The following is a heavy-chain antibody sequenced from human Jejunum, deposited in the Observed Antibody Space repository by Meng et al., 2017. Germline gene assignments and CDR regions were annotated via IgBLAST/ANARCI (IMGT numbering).Heavy chain of an antibody. Sequence: QLQLQASGPGLVEPSETLSLSCTVSGRTISSGSYYWVWIRQSPGKGREWIGQIYYNGKSYYNPSLKSRVTMSVDTSRSQFSLNLNAVTAADTAVYYCARASYSYDSWFDPWGQGTLVTVSS. J-gene: IGHJ5*02. D-gene: IGHD5-18*01. V-gene: IGHV4-39*01. CDR2: IYYNGKS. CDR3: ARASYSYDSWFDP. CDR1: GRTISSGSYY.